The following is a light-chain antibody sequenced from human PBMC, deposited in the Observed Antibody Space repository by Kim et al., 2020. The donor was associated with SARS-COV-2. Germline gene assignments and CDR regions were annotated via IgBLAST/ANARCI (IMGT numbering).Light chain of an antibody. V-gene: IGKV3-15*01. CDR2: DAS. CDR3: QQSNNWPLT. CDR1: QSMSSN. Sequence: VSPGERATLSCRASQSMSSNLAWYQQKPGQAPRLLIYDASTRATGIPARFSGSGSGTEFTLTISSLQSEDFAVYYCQQSNNWPLTFGGGTKVDIK. J-gene: IGKJ4*01.